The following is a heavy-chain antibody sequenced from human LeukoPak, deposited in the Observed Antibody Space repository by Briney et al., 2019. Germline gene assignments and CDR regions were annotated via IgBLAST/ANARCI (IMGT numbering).Heavy chain of an antibody. CDR2: INPNSGAT. Sequence: ASVHVSCKASGYTFTGYYMHWVRQAPGQGLEWMGGINPNSGATNYAQKFQGRVTMTSDTPIRTASMELSRLRSVDTAVYYCARVQYSGSAALDYWGQGALVTVSS. CDR3: ARVQYSGSAALDY. V-gene: IGHV1-2*02. CDR1: GYTFTGYY. J-gene: IGHJ4*02. D-gene: IGHD6-6*01.